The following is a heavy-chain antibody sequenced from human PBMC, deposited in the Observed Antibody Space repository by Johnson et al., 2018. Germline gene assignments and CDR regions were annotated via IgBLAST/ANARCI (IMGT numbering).Heavy chain of an antibody. CDR1: GGSFSGYY. J-gene: IGHJ6*02. V-gene: IGHV4-34*01. CDR2: LTLRGST. Sequence: QVQLQQWGAGLSKPSETLSLTCTVYGGSFSGYYWSWIRQPPGTGLEWIGKLTLRGSTNCNPSLTSRVTIEVDTSKNQLSLKLRSVTAADTALYYWAGLGTSSNTPYYYGKDVWGQGTTVTVSS. CDR3: AGLGTSSNTPYYYGKDV. D-gene: IGHD2-2*01.